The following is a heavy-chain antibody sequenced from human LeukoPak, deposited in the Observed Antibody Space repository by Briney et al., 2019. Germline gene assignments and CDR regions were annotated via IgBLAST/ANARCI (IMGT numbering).Heavy chain of an antibody. V-gene: IGHV3-23*01. D-gene: IGHD4-17*01. CDR1: GFTFSKYA. J-gene: IGHJ4*02. CDR3: ARSLGDYFDY. Sequence: GGSLRLSCAVSGFTFSKYAMCWVRQAPGKGLEWVSAISGSGDSTYYADSVKGRFTISRDNSKNTLYLQMNSLRAEDTAVYYCARSLGDYFDYWGQGTLVTVSS. CDR2: ISGSGDST.